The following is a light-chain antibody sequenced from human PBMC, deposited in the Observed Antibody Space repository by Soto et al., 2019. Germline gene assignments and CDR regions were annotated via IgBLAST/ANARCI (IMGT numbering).Light chain of an antibody. CDR1: QSVSSN. CDR2: GAS. V-gene: IGKV3-15*01. CDR3: QQYNNWTWT. J-gene: IGKJ1*01. Sequence: EIVMTQSPATLSVSPGERATLSCRASQSVSSNLAWYQQKPGQAPRLLIYGASTRATGIPARFSGSGSGTEFTLIISSLQSEDFAVYYCQQYNNWTWTFGQGTKVEIK.